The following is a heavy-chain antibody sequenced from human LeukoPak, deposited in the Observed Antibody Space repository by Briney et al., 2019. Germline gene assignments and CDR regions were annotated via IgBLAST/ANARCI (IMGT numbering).Heavy chain of an antibody. J-gene: IGHJ4*02. D-gene: IGHD1-26*01. CDR3: ARDPPARWELTEGVN. V-gene: IGHV1-18*01. CDR2: ISAYNGNT. CDR1: GYTFTSYG. Sequence: GASVKVSCKASGYTFTSYGISWVRQAPGQGLEWMGWISAYNGNTNYAQKLQGRVTMTTDTSTSTAYMELRSLRSDDTAVYYCARDPPARWELTEGVNWGQGTPVTVSS.